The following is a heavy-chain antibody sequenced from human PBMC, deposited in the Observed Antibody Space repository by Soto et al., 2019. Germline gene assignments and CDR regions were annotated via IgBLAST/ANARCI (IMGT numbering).Heavy chain of an antibody. CDR3: AAVQGGGTTFHF. CDR2: IVVGSGNT. D-gene: IGHD1-7*01. J-gene: IGHJ4*02. Sequence: SVKVSCKASGFTFTSSGVQWVRQARGQRLEWIGWIVVGSGNTNYAQKFQERLTITRDMSTTTAYMELSSLRLEDTAVYYCAAVQGGGTTFHFWGQGTLVTVSS. V-gene: IGHV1-58*01. CDR1: GFTFTSSG.